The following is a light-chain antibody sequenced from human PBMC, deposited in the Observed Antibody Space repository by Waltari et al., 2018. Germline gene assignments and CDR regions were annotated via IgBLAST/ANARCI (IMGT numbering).Light chain of an antibody. CDR3: NSRDSNGNPFV. CDR1: TLSYYY. CDR2: GKN. J-gene: IGLJ1*01. Sequence: SSELTQDPAVSVALGQTVRITCQGDTLSYYYATWSRQKPGQAPLLVTYGKNNRPSGIPDRFSGSYSGDTASLTITGAQAEDEADYYCNSRDSNGNPFVFGPATKVTVL. V-gene: IGLV3-19*01.